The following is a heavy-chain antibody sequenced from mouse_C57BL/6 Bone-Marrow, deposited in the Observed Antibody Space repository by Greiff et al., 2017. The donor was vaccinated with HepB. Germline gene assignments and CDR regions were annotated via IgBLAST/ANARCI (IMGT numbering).Heavy chain of an antibody. Sequence: VKLQESGAELVRPGTSVKVSCKASGYAFTNYLIEWVKQRPGQGLEWIGVINPGSGGTNYNEKFKGKATLTADKSSSTAYMQLSSLTSEDSAVYFCARSDYYGSSSAWFAYWGQGTLVTVSA. CDR2: INPGSGGT. D-gene: IGHD1-1*01. CDR1: GYAFTNYL. CDR3: ARSDYYGSSSAWFAY. V-gene: IGHV1-54*01. J-gene: IGHJ3*01.